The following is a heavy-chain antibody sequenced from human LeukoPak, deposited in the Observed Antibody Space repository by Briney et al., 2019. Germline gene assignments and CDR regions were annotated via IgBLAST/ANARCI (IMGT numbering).Heavy chain of an antibody. V-gene: IGHV4-30-4*01. J-gene: IGHJ4*02. Sequence: SETLSLTCTVSGGSISSGDYYWSWIRQPPGKGLEWIGYIYYSGGTYYNPSLKSRVTISVDTSKNQFSLKLSSVTAADTAVYYCARYCSGGSCYSDGLDYWGQGTLVTVSS. D-gene: IGHD2-15*01. CDR1: GGSISSGDYY. CDR2: IYYSGGT. CDR3: ARYCSGGSCYSDGLDY.